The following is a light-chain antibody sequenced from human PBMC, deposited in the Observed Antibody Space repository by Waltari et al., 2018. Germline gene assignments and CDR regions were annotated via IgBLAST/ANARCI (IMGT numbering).Light chain of an antibody. J-gene: IGKJ1*01. Sequence: DIQMTQSPSTLSASVGDRVTINCRASQSISSWLTWYQQKPGKAPNLLIYKASILEGWVPSRFSGSGSGTEFTLTISSLQPDDFATYYCQQYNSYPWTFGQGTKVEIK. V-gene: IGKV1-5*03. CDR1: QSISSW. CDR3: QQYNSYPWT. CDR2: KAS.